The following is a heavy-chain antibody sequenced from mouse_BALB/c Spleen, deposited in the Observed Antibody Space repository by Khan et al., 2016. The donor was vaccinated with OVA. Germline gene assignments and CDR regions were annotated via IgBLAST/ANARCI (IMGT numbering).Heavy chain of an antibody. CDR2: IDPANGNT. D-gene: IGHD4-1*01. V-gene: IGHV14-3*02. Sequence: VQLKQSGAELVKPGASVKLSCTASGFNIKDTYMHWVKQRPEQGLEWIGRIDPANGNTKYDPKFQGKATITADQSSNTAYLQLSSLPSEDTAVYYCVRDYWDVFAYWGQGTLVTVSA. J-gene: IGHJ3*01. CDR1: GFNIKDTY. CDR3: VRDYWDVFAY.